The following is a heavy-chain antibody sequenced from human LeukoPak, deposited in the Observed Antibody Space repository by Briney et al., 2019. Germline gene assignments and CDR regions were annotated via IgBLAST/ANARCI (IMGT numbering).Heavy chain of an antibody. V-gene: IGHV1-18*01. CDR2: ISTYSGDT. Sequence: GASVEVSCKAGNYSFINYGLTWVRQAPGQRLVWMGWISTYSGDTNYTQNFQGRVTLTRDTSTSTAYMDLNNLTPDDTAVYYCARVEYSSGRGDYWGQGTLVTVSS. CDR1: NYSFINYG. D-gene: IGHD3-22*01. J-gene: IGHJ4*02. CDR3: ARVEYSSGRGDY.